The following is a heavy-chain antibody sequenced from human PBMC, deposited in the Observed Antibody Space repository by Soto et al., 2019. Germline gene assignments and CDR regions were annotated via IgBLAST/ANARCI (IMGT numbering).Heavy chain of an antibody. V-gene: IGHV4-34*01. D-gene: IGHD6-13*01. CDR3: ATQTGYSRFDY. Sequence: PSETLSLTCAVYGGSFSGYYWSWIRQPPGKGLEWIGEINHSGSTNYNPSLKSRVTISVDTSKNQFSLKLSSVTAADTAVYYCATQTGYSRFDYWGQGTLVTVSS. J-gene: IGHJ4*02. CDR2: INHSGST. CDR1: GGSFSGYY.